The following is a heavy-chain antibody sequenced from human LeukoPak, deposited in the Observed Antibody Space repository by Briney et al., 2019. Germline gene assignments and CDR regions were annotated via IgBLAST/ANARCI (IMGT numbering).Heavy chain of an antibody. V-gene: IGHV3-74*01. D-gene: IGHD1-26*01. Sequence: GGSLRLSCAASGFTFSSYAMSWVRQAPGKGLVWVSRINGDGSNTNYADSVKGRFTISRDNAKNALYLQMNSLRAEDTAIYYCVSGSYHWGQGTLVTVSS. CDR2: INGDGSNT. CDR1: GFTFSSYA. CDR3: VSGSYH. J-gene: IGHJ5*02.